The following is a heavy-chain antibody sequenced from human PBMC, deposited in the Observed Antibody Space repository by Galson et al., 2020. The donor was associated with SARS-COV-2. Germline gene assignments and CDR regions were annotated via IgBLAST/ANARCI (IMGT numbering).Heavy chain of an antibody. Sequence: GGSLRLSCAASGFTFNDYYMTWIRQAPGKGLEWLSYISNYGSTIYYADSVKGRFTISRDNAKKSLFLEMNSLRAEDTAVYFCARVSWSGSATPELDYWGQGTLVTVSS. D-gene: IGHD3-3*01. CDR2: ISNYGSTI. V-gene: IGHV3-11*01. CDR1: GFTFNDYY. CDR3: ARVSWSGSATPELDY. J-gene: IGHJ4*02.